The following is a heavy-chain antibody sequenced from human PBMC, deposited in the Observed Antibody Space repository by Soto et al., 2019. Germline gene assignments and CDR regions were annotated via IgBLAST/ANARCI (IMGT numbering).Heavy chain of an antibody. Sequence: PGGSLRLSCAASGYTFSSYAMSWVRQAPGKGLEWVSAISGSGGSTYYADSVKGRFTISRDNSKNTLYLQMNSLRAEDTAVYYCAKSQIKGFTRYEFDYWGQGTLVTVSS. CDR1: GYTFSSYA. CDR3: AKSQIKGFTRYEFDY. D-gene: IGHD3-3*01. J-gene: IGHJ4*02. V-gene: IGHV3-23*01. CDR2: ISGSGGST.